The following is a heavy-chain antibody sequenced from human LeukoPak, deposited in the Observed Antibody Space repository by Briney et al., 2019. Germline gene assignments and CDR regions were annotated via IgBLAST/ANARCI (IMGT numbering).Heavy chain of an antibody. V-gene: IGHV4-31*03. Sequence: SETLSLTCTVSSGSISSGGYYWSWIRQHPGKGLEWIGYIYYSGSTYYNPSLKSRVTISVDRSKNQFSLKLSSVTAADTAVYYCARDRAGIYAFDIWGQGTMVTVSS. CDR1: SGSISSGGYY. CDR3: ARDRAGIYAFDI. CDR2: IYYSGST. D-gene: IGHD6-13*01. J-gene: IGHJ3*02.